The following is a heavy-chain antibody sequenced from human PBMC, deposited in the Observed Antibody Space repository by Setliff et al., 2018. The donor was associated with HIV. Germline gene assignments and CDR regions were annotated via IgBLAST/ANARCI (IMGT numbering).Heavy chain of an antibody. J-gene: IGHJ3*02. CDR1: GFTFSNSW. V-gene: IGHV3-74*01. CDR2: MNTDGSST. CDR3: AKDGDYRNGDYDAFDI. D-gene: IGHD4-17*01. Sequence: PGGSLRLSCAASGFTFSNSWMHWVRQAPGKGLVWVFGMNTDGSSTRYADSVKGRVTISRDNFRNTVDLQMNNLRPEDTAVYYCAKDGDYRNGDYDAFDIWGQGTMVTVSS.